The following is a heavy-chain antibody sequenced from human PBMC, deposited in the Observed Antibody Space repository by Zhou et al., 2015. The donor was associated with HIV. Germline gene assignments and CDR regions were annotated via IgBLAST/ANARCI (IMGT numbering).Heavy chain of an antibody. CDR1: GYAFTYYA. CDR3: ARDDASGYHSFDF. J-gene: IGHJ4*02. CDR2: ISADSDYT. D-gene: IGHD3-22*01. V-gene: IGHV1-18*01. Sequence: QVQLVQSGAEVKKPGASVKVSCKTSGYAFTYYAISWVRQVPGQGLEWMGWISADSDYTNYAQKFQGRVSMTRDRSTSTAYMELRSLRSDDSAMYYCARDDASGYHSFDFWGQGTLVSVSS.